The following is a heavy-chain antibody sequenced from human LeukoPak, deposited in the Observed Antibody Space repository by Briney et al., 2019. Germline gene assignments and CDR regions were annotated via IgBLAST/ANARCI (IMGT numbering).Heavy chain of an antibody. V-gene: IGHV4-34*01. Sequence: SWTLSDTRVVYVGSHSGYYWSWMRPPPGKGLEWMGEINHRGSTNHNPPIKSRVTISVDTSKNQLSLKLSSVTAAETAVYYCARERDCSSTSCYGYPTPYDYYYGMDVWGKGTTVTVSS. D-gene: IGHD2-2*01. CDR2: INHRGST. J-gene: IGHJ6*04. CDR1: VGSHSGYY. CDR3: ARERDCSSTSCYGYPTPYDYYYGMDV.